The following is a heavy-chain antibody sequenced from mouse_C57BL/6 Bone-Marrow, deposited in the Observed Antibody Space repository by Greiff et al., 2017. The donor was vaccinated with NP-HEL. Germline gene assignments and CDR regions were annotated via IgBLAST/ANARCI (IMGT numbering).Heavy chain of an antibody. V-gene: IGHV1-76*01. CDR3: ARLDYFDY. J-gene: IGHJ2*01. Sequence: VQLQQSGAELVRPGASVKLSCKASGYTFTDYYIHWVKQRPGQGLEWIARIYPGSGNTYYNEKFKGKATLTAEKSSSTAYMQLSSLTSEDSAVYFCARLDYFDYWGQGTTLTVSS. CDR1: GYTFTDYY. CDR2: IYPGSGNT.